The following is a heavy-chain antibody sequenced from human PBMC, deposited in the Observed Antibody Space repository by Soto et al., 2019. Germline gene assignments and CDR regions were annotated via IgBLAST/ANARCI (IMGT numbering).Heavy chain of an antibody. J-gene: IGHJ5*02. V-gene: IGHV1-18*01. Sequence: ASVKVSCKASGCTFTSYGISWVRQAPVQVLEWMVCISAYNGNTNYEQKLQGRVTMTTDTSTSTDYMELRSMRSDDTAVYYCAREQKSPVNRFAPWGQGTIVTVSS. CDR2: ISAYNGNT. CDR3: AREQKSPVNRFAP. CDR1: GCTFTSYG.